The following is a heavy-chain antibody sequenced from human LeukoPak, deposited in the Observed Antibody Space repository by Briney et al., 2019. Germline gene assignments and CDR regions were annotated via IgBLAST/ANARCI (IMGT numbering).Heavy chain of an antibody. CDR1: GGSFSGYY. D-gene: IGHD2-2*01. V-gene: IGHV4-34*01. CDR3: RYQLLSGTDAFDI. J-gene: IGHJ3*02. Sequence: SETLSLTCAVYGGSFSGYYWSWIRQPPGKGLEWIGEIDHSGSTNYNPSLKSRVTISVDTSKNQFSLKLSSVTAADTAVYYCRYQLLSGTDAFDIWGQGTMVTVSS. CDR2: IDHSGST.